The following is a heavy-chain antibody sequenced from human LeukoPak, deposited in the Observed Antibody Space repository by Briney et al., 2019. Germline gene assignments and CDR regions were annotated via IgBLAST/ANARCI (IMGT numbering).Heavy chain of an antibody. CDR2: IWYDGSNK. D-gene: IGHD4-23*01. Sequence: GRSLRLSCAASGFTFSSYGMHWVRQAPGKGLEWVAVIWYDGSNKYYADSVKGRFTISRDNSKNTLYLQMNSLIDEDTAVYLCARDFGGLRWNYYFDYWGQGTLVTVSS. J-gene: IGHJ4*02. CDR1: GFTFSSYG. CDR3: ARDFGGLRWNYYFDY. V-gene: IGHV3-33*01.